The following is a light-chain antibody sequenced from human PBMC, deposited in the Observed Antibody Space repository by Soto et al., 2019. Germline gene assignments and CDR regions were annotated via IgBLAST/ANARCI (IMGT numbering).Light chain of an antibody. CDR3: QHYGSSPVT. CDR2: GAS. J-gene: IGKJ4*01. CDR1: QGISSY. V-gene: IGKV1-8*01. Sequence: AIRMTQSPSSLSASTGDRVTITCRASQGISSYLAWYQQKPGKAPKLLIYGASSRATGIPDRFSGSGSGTDFTLTISRLEPEDFAVYYCQHYGSSPVTFGGGTKVDIK.